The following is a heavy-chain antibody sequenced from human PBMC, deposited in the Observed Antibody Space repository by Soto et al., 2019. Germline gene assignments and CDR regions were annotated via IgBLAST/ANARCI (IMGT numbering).Heavy chain of an antibody. CDR2: FYHSGNS. D-gene: IGHD5-18*01. CDR3: ARISSVDPYGYVNGGLDV. V-gene: IGHV4-59*01. Sequence: PSETLSLTCSVSGGSIRSYYWSWIRQSPEKGLEWIGYFYHSGNSNYNPSHKSRVTISVDTSKNQLSLSLRSVTAADTAVYFCARISSVDPYGYVNGGLDVWGQGTTVTVSS. J-gene: IGHJ6*02. CDR1: GGSIRSYY.